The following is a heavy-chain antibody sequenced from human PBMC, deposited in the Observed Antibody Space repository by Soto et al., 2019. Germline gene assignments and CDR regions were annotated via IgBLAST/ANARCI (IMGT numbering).Heavy chain of an antibody. CDR3: ARALSGDQLSFDH. V-gene: IGHV3-11*06. Sequence: PGGSLRLSCAASGFSFTDYYMSWIRQPPGKGLEWVSHISSSGSHTNYADSVKGRFTISRDNAKNSLYLQMNSLRADDTAVYYCARALSGDQLSFDHWGQGTLVTVSS. J-gene: IGHJ4*02. D-gene: IGHD1-1*01. CDR1: GFSFTDYY. CDR2: ISSSGSHT.